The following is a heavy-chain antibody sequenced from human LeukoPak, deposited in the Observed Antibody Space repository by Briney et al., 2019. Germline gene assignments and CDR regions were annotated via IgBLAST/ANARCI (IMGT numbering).Heavy chain of an antibody. D-gene: IGHD3-10*01. CDR2: IKQDGSDG. CDR3: AITNLVWGVIIDRCDY. V-gene: IGHV3-7*02. Sequence: GGSLRLSCAASGFTVGSNTMSWVRHAPGKGLEWLANIKQDGSDGYYVDSVKGRFTISRDNAKNSLYLQMNSLRAEDTAVYYCAITNLVWGVIIDRCDYWGQGTLVTVSS. CDR1: GFTVGSNT. J-gene: IGHJ4*02.